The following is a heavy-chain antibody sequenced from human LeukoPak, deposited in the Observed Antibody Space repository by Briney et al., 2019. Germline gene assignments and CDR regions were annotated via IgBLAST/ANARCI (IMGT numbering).Heavy chain of an antibody. CDR1: GFTFSNAW. D-gene: IGHD6-13*01. V-gene: IGHV3-15*01. Sequence: GGSLRLSCAASGFTFSNAWMSWVRQAPGKGLEWVGRIKSKTDGGTTDYAAPVKGRFTISRDDSKNTLYLQMNSLKTEDTAVYYCTTEEAAYLAAAWIYWGQGTLVTVSS. CDR3: TTEEAAYLAAAWIY. J-gene: IGHJ4*02. CDR2: IKSKTDGGTT.